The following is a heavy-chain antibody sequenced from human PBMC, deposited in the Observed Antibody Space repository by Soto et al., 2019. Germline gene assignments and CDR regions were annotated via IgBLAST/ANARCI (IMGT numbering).Heavy chain of an antibody. D-gene: IGHD6-19*01. CDR2: ISAHNGNR. Sequence: QVQLVQSGAEVKKPGASVKVSCKASGYTFTSYGISWVRQAPGQGLEWMGWISAHNGNRNYAHNLQGRVTMTTDTSRSTAYMEVRSLRSDDTAVCYCAGLSSAWPDYYYGMDVWGQGTTVTVSS. CDR3: AGLSSAWPDYYYGMDV. V-gene: IGHV1-18*01. J-gene: IGHJ6*02. CDR1: GYTFTSYG.